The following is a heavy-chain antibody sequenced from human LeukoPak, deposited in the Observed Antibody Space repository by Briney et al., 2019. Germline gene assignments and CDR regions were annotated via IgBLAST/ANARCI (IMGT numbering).Heavy chain of an antibody. D-gene: IGHD2-15*01. J-gene: IGHJ4*02. CDR3: ARGPAYCSGGSCYSIDY. Sequence: GASVKVSCKASGGTFSSYAISWVRQAPGQGLEWMGGIIPIFGTANYAQKFQGRVTITTDESTSTAYMELGSLRSEDTAVYYCARGPAYCSGGSCYSIDYWGQGTLVTVSS. CDR1: GGTFSSYA. CDR2: IIPIFGTA. V-gene: IGHV1-69*05.